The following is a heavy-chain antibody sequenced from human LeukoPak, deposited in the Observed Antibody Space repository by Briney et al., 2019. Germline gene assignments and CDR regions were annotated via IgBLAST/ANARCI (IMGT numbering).Heavy chain of an antibody. D-gene: IGHD6-19*01. CDR2: IYYSGST. V-gene: IGHV4-59*08. CDR3: AGLSIAVAGNNAFDI. Sequence: SETLFLTCTVSGGSISSYYWSWIRQPPGKGLEWIGYIYYSGSTNYNPSLKSRVTISVDTSKNQFSLKLSSVTAADTAVYYCAGLSIAVAGNNAFDIWGQGTMVTVSS. CDR1: GGSISSYY. J-gene: IGHJ3*02.